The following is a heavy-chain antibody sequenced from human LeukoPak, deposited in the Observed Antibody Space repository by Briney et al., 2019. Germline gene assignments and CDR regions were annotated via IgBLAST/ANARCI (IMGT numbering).Heavy chain of an antibody. Sequence: GGSLRLSCAASGFTFSSYSMNWVRQAPGKGLEWVSYISSSSSTIYYADSVKGRFTISRDNAKNSLYLQMNSLRAEDTAVYYCARDPDIVVVPAAEPWGQETLVTVSS. V-gene: IGHV3-48*01. CDR2: ISSSSSTI. D-gene: IGHD2-2*01. CDR1: GFTFSSYS. J-gene: IGHJ5*02. CDR3: ARDPDIVVVPAAEP.